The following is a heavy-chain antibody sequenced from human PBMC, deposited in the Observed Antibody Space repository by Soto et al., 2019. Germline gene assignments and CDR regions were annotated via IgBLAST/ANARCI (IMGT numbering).Heavy chain of an antibody. Sequence: PSETLSLTCTVSGGSISSGGYYWSWIRQHPGKGLEWIGYIYYSGSTYYNPSLKSRITISVDTSKNQFSLKLSSVTAADTAVYYCARLEAAGHDYWGQGTLVTVSS. CDR2: IYYSGST. V-gene: IGHV4-31*03. J-gene: IGHJ4*02. CDR1: GGSISSGGYY. CDR3: ARLEAAGHDY. D-gene: IGHD6-13*01.